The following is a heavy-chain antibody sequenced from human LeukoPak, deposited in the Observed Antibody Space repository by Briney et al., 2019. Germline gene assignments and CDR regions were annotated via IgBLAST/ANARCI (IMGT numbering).Heavy chain of an antibody. D-gene: IGHD3-9*01. V-gene: IGHV3-74*01. CDR1: GFTFSSYW. CDR2: INSDGSST. CDR3: ARPYYDILTGTLQDWFDP. Sequence: GGSLRLSCAASGFTFSSYWMHWVRQAPGKGLVWVSRINSDGSSTSYADSVKGRFTISRDNAKNTLYLQMKSLRAEDTAVYYCARPYYDILTGTLQDWFDPWGQGTLVTVSS. J-gene: IGHJ5*02.